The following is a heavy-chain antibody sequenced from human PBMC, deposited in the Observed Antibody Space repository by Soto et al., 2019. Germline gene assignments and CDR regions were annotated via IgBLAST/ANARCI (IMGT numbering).Heavy chain of an antibody. V-gene: IGHV3-30*18. D-gene: IGHD6-6*01. CDR2: MSNDGSNK. Sequence: LRLSCVASGFTFSGYGMHWVRQAPGKGLEWVAVMSNDGSNKYYADSVKGRFTISRDNSKNMLYLQMNSLRTEDTAVYYCAKGSSSVYYYYYGIDVWGQGTTVTVSS. J-gene: IGHJ6*02. CDR1: GFTFSGYG. CDR3: AKGSSSVYYYYYGIDV.